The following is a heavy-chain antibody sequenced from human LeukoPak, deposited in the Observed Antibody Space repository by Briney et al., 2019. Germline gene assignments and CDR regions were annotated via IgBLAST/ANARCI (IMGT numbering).Heavy chain of an antibody. J-gene: IGHJ4*02. CDR2: ISSSSYI. D-gene: IGHD4-23*01. Sequence: PGGSLRLSCAASGFTFSSYSMNWVRQAPGEGLEWVSSISSSSYIYYADSVKGRFTISRDNAKNSLYLQMNSLRAEDTAVYYCARYMTTVVTFDYWGQGTLVTVSS. V-gene: IGHV3-21*01. CDR3: ARYMTTVVTFDY. CDR1: GFTFSSYS.